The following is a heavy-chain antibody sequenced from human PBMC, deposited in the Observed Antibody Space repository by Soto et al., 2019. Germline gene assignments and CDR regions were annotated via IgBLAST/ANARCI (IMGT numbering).Heavy chain of an antibody. V-gene: IGHV3-7*01. CDR3: VSSLL. J-gene: IGHJ4*02. CDR1: GFTFSSYW. CDR2: IKGDGSEK. Sequence: EVQMVESGGGLVQPGGSLRLSCAVSGFTFSSYWMYWVRQAPGKGLEWVANIKGDGSEKNYVDSVKGRFTISRDNAKNSLYLQMNSLRVEDTAVYSCVSSLLRGQGTLVTVSS.